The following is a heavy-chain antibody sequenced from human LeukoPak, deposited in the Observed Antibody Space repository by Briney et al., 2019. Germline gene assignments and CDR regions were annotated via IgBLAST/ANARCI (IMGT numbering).Heavy chain of an antibody. J-gene: IGHJ4*02. D-gene: IGHD6-19*01. Sequence: GSLRLSCAASGFSFSNYWMGWVRQAPGKRPEWVANMNIDGSERYYADSVKGRFTISRDNAEDSLFLQMDSLRVEDTAVYYCARWLYSSGWSLDPWGQGTLVTVSS. V-gene: IGHV3-7*03. CDR1: GFSFSNYW. CDR2: MNIDGSER. CDR3: ARWLYSSGWSLDP.